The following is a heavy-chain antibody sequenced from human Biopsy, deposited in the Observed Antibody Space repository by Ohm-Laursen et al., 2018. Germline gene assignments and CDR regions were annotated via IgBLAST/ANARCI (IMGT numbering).Heavy chain of an antibody. Sequence: TLSLTCCVSGGSITGYEWSWIRLAPGKGLEWIGYIYYSGGTKYNPSLASRVTFSVDMSKSQFSLKLYSVTAADTAVYYCARVEAGTYDALDIWGQGTLVAVSA. D-gene: IGHD1-26*01. V-gene: IGHV4-59*01. CDR3: ARVEAGTYDALDI. J-gene: IGHJ3*02. CDR2: IYYSGGT. CDR1: GGSITGYE.